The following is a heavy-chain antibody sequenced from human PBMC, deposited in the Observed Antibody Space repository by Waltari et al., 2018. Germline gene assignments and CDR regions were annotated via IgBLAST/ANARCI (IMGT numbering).Heavy chain of an antibody. CDR1: GGSISSYY. D-gene: IGHD3-16*01. CDR2: IYYSGST. J-gene: IGHJ2*01. V-gene: IGHV4-59*01. Sequence: QVQLQESGPGLVKPSETLSLTCTVSGGSISSYYWSWIRQPPGKGLEWIGYIYYSGSTNYNPSLKSRVTISVDTSKNQFSLKLSSVTAADTAVYYCARGYDWLWYFDLWGRGTLVTVSS. CDR3: ARGYDWLWYFDL.